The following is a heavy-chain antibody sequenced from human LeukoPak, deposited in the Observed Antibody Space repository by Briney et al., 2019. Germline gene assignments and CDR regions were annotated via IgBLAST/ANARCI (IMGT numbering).Heavy chain of an antibody. V-gene: IGHV3-30-3*02. CDR2: ISYDGSNK. J-gene: IGHJ3*02. CDR1: GFTFSSYA. Sequence: GRSLRLSCAASGFTFSSYAMHWVRQAPGKGLEWVAVISYDGSNKYYADSVKGRFTISRDNSKNTLYLQMNSLRAEDTAVYYCAKTYMWTPIAFDIWGQGTMVTVSS. D-gene: IGHD3/OR15-3a*01. CDR3: AKTYMWTPIAFDI.